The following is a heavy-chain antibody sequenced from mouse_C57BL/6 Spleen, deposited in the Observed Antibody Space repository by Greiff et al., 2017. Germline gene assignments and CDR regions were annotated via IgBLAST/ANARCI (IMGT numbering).Heavy chain of an antibody. CDR1: GYTFTSYW. D-gene: IGHD1-1*01. CDR3: ASMGGYYYGSSSLAMDY. J-gene: IGHJ4*01. CDR2: INPSNGGT. V-gene: IGHV1-53*01. Sequence: QVQLQQPGTELVKPGASVKLSCKASGYTFTSYWMHWVKQRPGQGLEWIGNINPSNGGTNYNEKFKSKATLTVDKSSSTAYLQLSSLTSEDSAVXYCASMGGYYYGSSSLAMDYWGQGTSVTVSS.